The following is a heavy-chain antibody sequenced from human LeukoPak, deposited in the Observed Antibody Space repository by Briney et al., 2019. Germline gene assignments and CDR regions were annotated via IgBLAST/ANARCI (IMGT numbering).Heavy chain of an antibody. CDR2: IWYDGSNK. Sequence: GGSLRLSCAASGFTFSSYGMHWVRQAPGKGLEWVAVIWYDGSNKYYADSVKGRFTISRDNSKNTLYLQMNSLRAEDTAVYYCAKDLSVFGDVFDIWGQGTMVTVSS. CDR1: GFTFSSYG. D-gene: IGHD3-3*02. CDR3: AKDLSVFGDVFDI. V-gene: IGHV3-33*06. J-gene: IGHJ3*02.